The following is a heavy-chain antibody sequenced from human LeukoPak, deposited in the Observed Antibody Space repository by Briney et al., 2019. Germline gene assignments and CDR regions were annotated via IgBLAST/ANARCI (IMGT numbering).Heavy chain of an antibody. CDR3: ARTYVGYSYDTFDY. CDR1: GYTFTSYD. V-gene: IGHV1-8*01. CDR2: MNPNSGNT. J-gene: IGHJ4*02. D-gene: IGHD5-18*01. Sequence: ASVKVSCKASGYTFTSYDINWVRQAPGQGLEWMGWMNPNSGNTGYAQKFQGRVTMTRNTSISTAYMELSSLRSEDTAVYYCARTYVGYSYDTFDYWGQGTLVTVSS.